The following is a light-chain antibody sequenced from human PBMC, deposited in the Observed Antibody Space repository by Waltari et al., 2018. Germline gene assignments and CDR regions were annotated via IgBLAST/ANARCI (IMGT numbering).Light chain of an antibody. J-gene: IGKJ4*01. CDR1: QHVSGY. V-gene: IGKV1-8*01. CDR2: PAF. CDR3: QQYYSDPLT. Sequence: ALRIAQFASSFPAPTGGRVPIPCRASQHVSGYLAWYQQKPGRAPGRLLYPAFTLQTGVPARFRGSASGTDFTLTISCLQAEDFAIYFCQQYYSDPLTFGRGTKVEIK.